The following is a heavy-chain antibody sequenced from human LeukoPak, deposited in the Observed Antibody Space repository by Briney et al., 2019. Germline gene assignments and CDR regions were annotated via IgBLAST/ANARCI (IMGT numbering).Heavy chain of an antibody. V-gene: IGHV4-4*07. CDR2: IYTSGTT. CDR1: GGSISSYS. D-gene: IGHD5-12*01. CDR3: AGEAGGGYARAFDI. J-gene: IGHJ3*02. Sequence: PSETLSLTCIVSGGSISSYSWTWIRQPDGEGLDWIGRIYTSGTTNYEPSLKSRVTMSVDTSKNQFFLKLSSVTAADTAVYYCAGEAGGGYARAFDIWGQGTMVTVSS.